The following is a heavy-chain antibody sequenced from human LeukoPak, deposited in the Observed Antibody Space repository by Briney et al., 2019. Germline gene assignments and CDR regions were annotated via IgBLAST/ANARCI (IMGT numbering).Heavy chain of an antibody. Sequence: SETLSLTCTVSGDSISTYYWSWIRQPPGKGLEWIGYIYYRVTSDYNPSLKSRVTISVDKSKNQFSLKLSSVTAADTAVYYCAREDYDDSGAWYFDLWGRGTLVTVSS. CDR2: IYYRVTS. J-gene: IGHJ2*01. V-gene: IGHV4-59*12. CDR3: AREDYDDSGAWYFDL. D-gene: IGHD3-3*01. CDR1: GDSISTYY.